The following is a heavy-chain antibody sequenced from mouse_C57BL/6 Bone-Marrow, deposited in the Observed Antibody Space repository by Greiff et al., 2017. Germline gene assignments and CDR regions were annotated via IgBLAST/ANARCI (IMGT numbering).Heavy chain of an antibody. V-gene: IGHV1-64*01. D-gene: IGHD1-1*01. CDR3: ASPYITTVVAKDWYFDV. CDR2: IHPNSGST. Sequence: QVQLLQPGAELVKPGASVKLSCKASGYTFTSYWMHWVQQRPGQGLEWIGMIHPNSGSTNYNEKFKSKATLTVDKSSSTAYMQLSSLTSEDSSVYYCASPYITTVVAKDWYFDVWGTGTTVTVSS. CDR1: GYTFTSYW. J-gene: IGHJ1*03.